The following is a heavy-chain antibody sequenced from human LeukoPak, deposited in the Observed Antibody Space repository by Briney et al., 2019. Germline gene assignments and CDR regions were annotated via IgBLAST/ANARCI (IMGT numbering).Heavy chain of an antibody. J-gene: IGHJ4*02. CDR1: GFTFSSSS. D-gene: IGHD2-21*01. V-gene: IGHV3-23*01. CDR3: AKDFRIGYSAHFDY. CDR2: ITDAVGST. Sequence: PGGSLRLSCAASGFTFSSSSISWVRQAPGKGLEWVSAITDAVGSTHYADSVKGRFTISSDNSKNTLYLQMDSLRGEDTAVYYCAKDFRIGYSAHFDYWGLGALVTVSS.